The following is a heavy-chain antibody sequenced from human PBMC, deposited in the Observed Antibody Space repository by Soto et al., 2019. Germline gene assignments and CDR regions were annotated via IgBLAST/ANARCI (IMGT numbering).Heavy chain of an antibody. D-gene: IGHD6-19*01. V-gene: IGHV3-74*01. Sequence: PGGSLRLSCAASGFTFKNVWMNWVRQAPGKGLVWVSRIDSDGGSITYADSVKGRFTISRDNAKNTLYLQMNSLRAEDTAVYYCARGVSSGWHFDYGGKGTLVTFPS. CDR3: ARGVSSGWHFDY. CDR2: IDSDGGSI. J-gene: IGHJ4*02. CDR1: GFTFKNVW.